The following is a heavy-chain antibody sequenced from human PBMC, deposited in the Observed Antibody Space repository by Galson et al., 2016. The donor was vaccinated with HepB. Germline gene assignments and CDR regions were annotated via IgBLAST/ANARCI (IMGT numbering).Heavy chain of an antibody. V-gene: IGHV4-34*01. Sequence: ETLSLTCGVFGGSLSGYYWSWVRQPPGMGLEWIGEVNYLRLANHHPSLRSRVTISVDVSNNQLSLNLKSLSAADTAVYYCAKTVTTISPHDSNDLDVRGQGTTVTVSS. CDR3: AKTVTTISPHDSNDLDV. J-gene: IGHJ6*02. CDR2: VNYLRLA. D-gene: IGHD4-17*01. CDR1: GGSLSGYY.